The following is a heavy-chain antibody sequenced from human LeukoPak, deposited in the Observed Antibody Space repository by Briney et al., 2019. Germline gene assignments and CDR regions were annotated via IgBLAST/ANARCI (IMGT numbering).Heavy chain of an antibody. CDR2: INHSGST. CDR1: GGSFSGYY. D-gene: IGHD3-10*01. CDR3: ARERFGELLYYYYYYYMDV. V-gene: IGHV4-34*01. Sequence: SETLSLTCAVYGGSFSGYYWSWIRQPPGKGLEWIGEINHSGSTNYNPSLKSRVTISVDTSKNQFSLKLSSVTAADTAVYYCARERFGELLYYYYYYYMDVWGKGTTVTISS. J-gene: IGHJ6*03.